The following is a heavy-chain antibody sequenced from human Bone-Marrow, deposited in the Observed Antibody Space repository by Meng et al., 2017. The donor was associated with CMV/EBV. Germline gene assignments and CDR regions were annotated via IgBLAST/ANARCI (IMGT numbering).Heavy chain of an antibody. Sequence: SVKVSCKASGGTFSSYAISWVRQAPGQGLEWMGGIIPIFGTANYAQKFQGRVTITTDESTSTAYMELSSLRSEDTAVYYCARDTYDILTGYTQYYFDYCGPGNRVYGAS. CDR1: GGTFSSYA. D-gene: IGHD3-9*01. V-gene: IGHV1-69*05. CDR3: ARDTYDILTGYTQYYFDY. CDR2: IIPIFGTA. J-gene: IGHJ4*02.